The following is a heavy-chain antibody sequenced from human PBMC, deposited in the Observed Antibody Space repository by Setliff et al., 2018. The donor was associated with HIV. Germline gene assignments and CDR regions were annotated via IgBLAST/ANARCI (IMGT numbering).Heavy chain of an antibody. CDR2: ISAYNGNT. D-gene: IGHD2-2*01. J-gene: IGHJ4*02. Sequence: ASVKVSCKASGYTFTSYGISWVRQAPGQGLEWMGWISAYNGNTNYAQKLQGGVTMTTDTSTSTAYMELRSLRSDDTAVYYCARGPPIVVVPAALLTFDYGGQGTLVTAPQ. CDR1: GYTFTSYG. V-gene: IGHV1-18*01. CDR3: ARGPPIVVVPAALLTFDY.